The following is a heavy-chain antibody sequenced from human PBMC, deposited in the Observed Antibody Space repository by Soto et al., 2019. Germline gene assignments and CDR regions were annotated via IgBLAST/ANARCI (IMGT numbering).Heavy chain of an antibody. CDR3: ARGLLSVVFGVVNHYYGMDV. V-gene: IGHV4-38-2*01. D-gene: IGHD3-3*01. J-gene: IGHJ6*02. CDR2: IFHSGNT. Sequence: QVQLQESGPGLVKPSETLSLTCDVSGYSISSGFHWGWIRQPPGRGLEWIGSIFHSGNTYYNPSLKRRVNISVDTSTNQFSLKLTSVTAADAAVYYCARGLLSVVFGVVNHYYGMDVWGQGTTVTVSS. CDR1: GYSISSGFH.